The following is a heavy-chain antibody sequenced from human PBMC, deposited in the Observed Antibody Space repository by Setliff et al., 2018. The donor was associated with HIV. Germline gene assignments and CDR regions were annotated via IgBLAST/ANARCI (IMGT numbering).Heavy chain of an antibody. CDR1: GFTFDYYW. J-gene: IGHJ5*01. CDR3: ARDGKYCTNGVCSIIDS. D-gene: IGHD2-8*01. V-gene: IGHV3-74*01. CDR2: INSDGSAT. Sequence: GGSLRLSCAASGFTFDYYWMHWVRQAPGKGLVWVSRINSDGSATTYADSVKGRFTISRDNAKNTLYLQMNSLRAEDTAVYYCARDGKYCTNGVCSIIDSWGQGTLVTVSS.